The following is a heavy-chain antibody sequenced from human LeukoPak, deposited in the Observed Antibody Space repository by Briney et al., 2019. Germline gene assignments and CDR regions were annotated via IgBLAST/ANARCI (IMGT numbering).Heavy chain of an antibody. Sequence: ASVKVSCKASGYTFTSYYMHWVRQAPGQGLEWMGLINPSGGSTSYAQKFQGRVTMTRDTSTSTVYMELSSLRSEDTAVYYCARDGTIFGVDRYYYYGMDVWGQGTTVTVSS. CDR3: ARDGTIFGVDRYYYYGMDV. D-gene: IGHD3-3*01. CDR1: GYTFTSYY. J-gene: IGHJ6*02. V-gene: IGHV1-46*01. CDR2: INPSGGST.